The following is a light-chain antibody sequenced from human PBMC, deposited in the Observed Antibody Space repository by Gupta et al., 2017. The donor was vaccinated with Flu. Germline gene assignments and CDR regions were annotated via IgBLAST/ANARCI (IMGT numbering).Light chain of an antibody. CDR3: QQCDKFLAVT. V-gene: IGKV1-33*01. J-gene: IGKJ4*01. CDR1: PDIRDY. CDR2: DVS. Sequence: DIQLTQSPSSLSASVGDRVPITCQASPDIRDYLNWYQQKPGKAPKLLIYDVSDLETGVPSRFTGSGSGTEFTFTITRLQPEGAATYSCQQCDKFLAVTFGGGTKVELK.